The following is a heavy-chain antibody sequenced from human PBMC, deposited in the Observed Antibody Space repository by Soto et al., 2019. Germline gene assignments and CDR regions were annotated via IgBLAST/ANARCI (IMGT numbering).Heavy chain of an antibody. J-gene: IGHJ4*02. CDR1: GFTFRNYA. Sequence: EVLLLESGGRLLQPGGSLRLSCAASGFTFRNYAMSWVRQAPDKGLEWVSSVSASGDDTFYADSVKGRFTISRDNSKKTLDLHLNTLKAEDTAVYFCAKASNELARLDYFDSWGPGTLVTVSS. CDR2: VSASGDDT. D-gene: IGHD4-4*01. CDR3: AKASNELARLDYFDS. V-gene: IGHV3-23*01.